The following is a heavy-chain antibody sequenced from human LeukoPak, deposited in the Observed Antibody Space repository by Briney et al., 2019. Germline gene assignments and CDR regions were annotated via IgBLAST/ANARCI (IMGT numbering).Heavy chain of an antibody. CDR1: GGSISSGDYY. Sequence: SETLSLTCTVSGGSISSGDYYWSWIRQPPGKGLEWSGYIYYSGSTYYNPSLKSRVTISEDTSKNQFSLKLSSVTAADTAVYYCARDPNTAMVSGAFDIWGQGTMVTVSS. J-gene: IGHJ3*02. CDR2: IYYSGST. D-gene: IGHD5-18*01. V-gene: IGHV4-30-4*01. CDR3: ARDPNTAMVSGAFDI.